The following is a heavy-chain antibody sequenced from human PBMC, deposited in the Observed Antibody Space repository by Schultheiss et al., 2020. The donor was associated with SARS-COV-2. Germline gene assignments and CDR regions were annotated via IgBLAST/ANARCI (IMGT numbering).Heavy chain of an antibody. CDR3: ARGPVVVAATPDYYFDY. D-gene: IGHD2-15*01. Sequence: GESLKISCAASGFTFSSYAMHWVRQAPGKGLEWVAVISYDGSNKYYADSVKGRFTISRDNSKNTLYLQMNSLRAEDTAVYYCARGPVVVAATPDYYFDYWGQGTLVTVSS. V-gene: IGHV3-30*01. CDR2: ISYDGSNK. J-gene: IGHJ4*02. CDR1: GFTFSSYA.